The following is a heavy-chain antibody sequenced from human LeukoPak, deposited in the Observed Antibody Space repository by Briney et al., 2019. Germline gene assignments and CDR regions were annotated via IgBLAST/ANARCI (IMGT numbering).Heavy chain of an antibody. CDR2: ISGSGGST. CDR1: GLTFSSYA. CDR3: AKDKPPYDDYVWGTPDY. Sequence: PGGSLRLSCAASGLTFSSYAMSWVRQAPGKGLEWVSAISGSGGSTYYADSVKGRFTISRDNSKNTLYLRMNSLRAEDTAVYYCAKDKPPYDDYVWGTPDYGGRGPLVTVSS. V-gene: IGHV3-23*01. D-gene: IGHD3-16*01. J-gene: IGHJ4*02.